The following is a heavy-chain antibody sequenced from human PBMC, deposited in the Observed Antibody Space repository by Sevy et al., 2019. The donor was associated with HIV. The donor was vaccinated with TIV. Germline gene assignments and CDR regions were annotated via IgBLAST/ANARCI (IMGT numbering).Heavy chain of an antibody. Sequence: GGSLRLSCAASGFTFSSYAMHWVRQAPGKGLEWVAVISYDGSNKYYADSVKGRFTISRDNSKNTLYLQMNSLRAEDTAVYYCARGARHKYYYDSSGYSGKGNFDYWGQGTLVTVSS. CDR2: ISYDGSNK. J-gene: IGHJ4*02. CDR3: ARGARHKYYYDSSGYSGKGNFDY. CDR1: GFTFSSYA. V-gene: IGHV3-30-3*01. D-gene: IGHD3-22*01.